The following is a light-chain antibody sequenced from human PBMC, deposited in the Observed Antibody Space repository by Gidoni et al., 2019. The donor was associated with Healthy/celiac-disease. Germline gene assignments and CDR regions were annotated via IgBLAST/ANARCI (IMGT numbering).Light chain of an antibody. Sequence: AIRMTQSPSSLSASTGDRVTITCRASQGISRYLAWYQQKPGKAPKLLIYAASTLQSGVPSRFSGSGSGTDFTLTISCLQSEDFATYYCQQYYSYPLFTFGPGTKVDIK. CDR2: AAS. CDR1: QGISRY. V-gene: IGKV1-8*01. J-gene: IGKJ3*01. CDR3: QQYYSYPLFT.